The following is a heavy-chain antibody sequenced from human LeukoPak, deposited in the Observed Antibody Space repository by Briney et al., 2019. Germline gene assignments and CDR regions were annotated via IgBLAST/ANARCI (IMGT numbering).Heavy chain of an antibody. Sequence: GASVKVPCKASGYTFTGYYMHWVRQAPGQGLEWMGWINPNSGGTNYAQKFQGRVTMTRDTSISTAYMELSRLRSDDTAVYYCARDDGSYYYGSELYWGQGTLVTVSS. D-gene: IGHD3-10*01. V-gene: IGHV1-2*02. CDR2: INPNSGGT. J-gene: IGHJ4*02. CDR1: GYTFTGYY. CDR3: ARDDGSYYYGSELY.